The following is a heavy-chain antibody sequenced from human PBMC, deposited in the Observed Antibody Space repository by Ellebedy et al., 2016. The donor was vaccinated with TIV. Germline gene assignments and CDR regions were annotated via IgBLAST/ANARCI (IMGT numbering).Heavy chain of an antibody. CDR3: ARLMMEQQQSRFDP. D-gene: IGHD6-13*01. CDR1: GSSFTNYW. Sequence: GESLKISCKGSGSSFTNYWIGWVRQMPGKGLEWMGIIYPGDSDTRYSPSFQGQVTISADKSISTAYLQWSSLKASDTAMYYCARLMMEQQQSRFDPWGQGTLVTVSS. J-gene: IGHJ5*02. V-gene: IGHV5-51*01. CDR2: IYPGDSDT.